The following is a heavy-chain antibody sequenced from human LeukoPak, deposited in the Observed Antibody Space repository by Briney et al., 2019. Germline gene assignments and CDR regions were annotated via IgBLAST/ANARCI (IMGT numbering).Heavy chain of an antibody. D-gene: IGHD1/OR15-1a*01. CDR2: IYYTGSA. J-gene: IGHJ4*02. Sequence: SETLSLTCTVSGGSISTYYWSWIRQPPGKGLEWIGHIYYTGSANYNPSLKSRVTISVDTSKNQFSLKLTSVTAADTAVYYCARASWLEQTSYFDYWGQGTLVTVSS. V-gene: IGHV4-59*01. CDR3: ARASWLEQTSYFDY. CDR1: GGSISTYY.